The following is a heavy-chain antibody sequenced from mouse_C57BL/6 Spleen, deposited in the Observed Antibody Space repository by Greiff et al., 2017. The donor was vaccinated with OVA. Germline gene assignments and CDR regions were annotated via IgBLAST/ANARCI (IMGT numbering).Heavy chain of an antibody. CDR2: IDPSDSYT. CDR1: GYTFTSYW. D-gene: IGHD1-1*01. J-gene: IGHJ2*01. Sequence: QVQLQQPGAELVKPGASVKLSCKASGYTFTSYWMQWVKQRPGQGLEWIGEIDPSDSYTNYNQKFKGKATLTVDTSSSTAYMQLSSLTSEDSAVYYCARDDYGSSYNDYWGQGTTLTVSS. V-gene: IGHV1-50*01. CDR3: ARDDYGSSYNDY.